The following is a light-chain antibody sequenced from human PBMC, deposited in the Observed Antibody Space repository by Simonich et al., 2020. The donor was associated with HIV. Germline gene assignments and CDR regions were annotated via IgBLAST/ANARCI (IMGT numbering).Light chain of an antibody. CDR3: MQSIQLPLYT. CDR1: QSLLHSDERNY. CDR2: EGS. Sequence: EIVMTQTALSLSVTPGQPASISCKSSQSLLHSDERNYLYLYLQKPGQSPQLLIYEGSNRVSGVPARLSGSGSGTDFTLKISRVEAEDVGVYYCMQSIQLPLYTFGQGTKLEIK. V-gene: IGKV2D-29*02. J-gene: IGKJ2*01.